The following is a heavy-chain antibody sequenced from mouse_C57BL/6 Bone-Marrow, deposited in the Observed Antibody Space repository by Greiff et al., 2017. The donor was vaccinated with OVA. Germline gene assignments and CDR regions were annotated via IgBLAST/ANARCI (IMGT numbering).Heavy chain of an antibody. CDR2: INPNNGGT. Sequence: VQLQQSGPELVKPGASVKISCKASGYTFTDYYMNWVKQSHGKSLEWIGDINPNNGGTSYNQKFKGKATLTVDKSSSTAYMELRSLTSEDSAVYYCRYYYGSMDYWGQGTSVTVSS. CDR1: GYTFTDYY. D-gene: IGHD1-1*01. J-gene: IGHJ4*01. CDR3: RYYYGSMDY. V-gene: IGHV1-26*01.